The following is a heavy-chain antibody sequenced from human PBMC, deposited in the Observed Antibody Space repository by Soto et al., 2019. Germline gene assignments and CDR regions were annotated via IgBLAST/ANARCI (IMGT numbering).Heavy chain of an antibody. D-gene: IGHD4-17*01. CDR1: GFTFSSYA. Sequence: GGSLRLSCAASGFTFSSYAMHWVRQAPGKGLEWVAVISYDGSNKYYADSVKGRFTISRDNSKNTLYLQMNSLRAEDTAVYYCARDPAVTTFYYYGMDVWGQGTTVTVSS. CDR2: ISYDGSNK. J-gene: IGHJ6*02. CDR3: ARDPAVTTFYYYGMDV. V-gene: IGHV3-30-3*01.